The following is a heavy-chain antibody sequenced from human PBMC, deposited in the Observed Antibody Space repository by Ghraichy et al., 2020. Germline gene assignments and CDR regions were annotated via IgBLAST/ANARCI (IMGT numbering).Heavy chain of an antibody. CDR3: ARQGYDWLSLVPSPNDAFDI. CDR1: GYSFTSYW. D-gene: IGHD3-9*01. Sequence: GESLNISCKGSGYSFTSYWIGWVRQMPGKGLEWMGIIYPGDSDTRYSPSFQGQVTISADKSISTAYLQWSSLKASDTAMYYCARQGYDWLSLVPSPNDAFDIWGQGTMVTVSS. V-gene: IGHV5-51*01. J-gene: IGHJ3*02. CDR2: IYPGDSDT.